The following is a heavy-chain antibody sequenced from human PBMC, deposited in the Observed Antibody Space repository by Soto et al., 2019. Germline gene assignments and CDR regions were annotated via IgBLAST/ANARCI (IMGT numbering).Heavy chain of an antibody. CDR2: IWYDGSNK. J-gene: IGHJ3*02. CDR3: ARRNRYYGSGSWQDAFDI. V-gene: IGHV3-33*01. D-gene: IGHD3-10*01. Sequence: GGSLRLSCAASGFTFSSYGMHWVRQAPGKGLEWVAVIWYDGSNKYYADSVKGRFTISRDNSKNTLYLQMNSLRAEDTAVYYCARRNRYYGSGSWQDAFDIWGQGTMVTVSS. CDR1: GFTFSSYG.